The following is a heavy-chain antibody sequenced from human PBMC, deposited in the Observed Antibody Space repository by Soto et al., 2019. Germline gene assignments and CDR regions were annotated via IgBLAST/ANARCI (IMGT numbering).Heavy chain of an antibody. Sequence: GGSLRLSCAASGFTFSSYGMHWVRQAPGKGLEWVAVIWYDGSNKYYADSVKGRFTISRDNSKNTLYLQMNSLRAEDTAVYYCARDFRARQLSMVRGGESLVNWGQGTLVTVSS. V-gene: IGHV3-33*01. CDR3: ARDFRARQLSMVRGGESLVN. CDR2: IWYDGSNK. J-gene: IGHJ4*02. D-gene: IGHD3-10*01. CDR1: GFTFSSYG.